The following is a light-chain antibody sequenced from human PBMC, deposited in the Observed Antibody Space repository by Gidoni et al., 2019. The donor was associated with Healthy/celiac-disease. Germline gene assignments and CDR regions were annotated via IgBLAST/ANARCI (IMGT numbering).Light chain of an antibody. J-gene: IGKJ4*01. CDR2: DAS. CDR1: QDISNY. CDR3: QQYDNLPLT. V-gene: IGKV1-33*01. Sequence: DIHMTQSPSSLSASVGDRVTITCQASQDISNYLNWYQQKPGKATKLLIYDASNLETGVPSRFSGSGSGKDFTFTISSLQPEDIATYYCQQYDNLPLTFGGGTKVEIK.